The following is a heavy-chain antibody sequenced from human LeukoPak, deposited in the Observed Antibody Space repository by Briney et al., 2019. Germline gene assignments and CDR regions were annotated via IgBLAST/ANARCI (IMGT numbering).Heavy chain of an antibody. D-gene: IGHD3-10*01. V-gene: IGHV4-39*01. CDR1: GASINTTNFY. CDR3: ARQGSMTRGGYWLDP. J-gene: IGHJ5*02. Sequence: PSETLSLTCTVSGASINTTNFYWAWIRQPPGKGLESIGNIHYTGRTYSNASLNSRVTISVDTSKNQFSLKLTSVSAADTAVYYCARQGSMTRGGYWLDPWGQGTLVTVSS. CDR2: IHYTGRT.